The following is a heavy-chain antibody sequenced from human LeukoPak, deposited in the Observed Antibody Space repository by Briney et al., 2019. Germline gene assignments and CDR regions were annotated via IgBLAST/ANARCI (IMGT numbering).Heavy chain of an antibody. V-gene: IGHV4-34*01. J-gene: IGHJ5*02. CDR3: ARGVGSGSYYKRSNWFDP. CDR2: INHSGST. CDR1: GGSFSGYY. D-gene: IGHD3-10*01. Sequence: SETLSLTCAVYGGSFSGYYWSWARQPPGKGLEWIGEINHSGSTNYNPSLKSRVTISVDTSKNQFSLKLSSVTAADTAVYYCARGVGSGSYYKRSNWFDPWGQGTLVTVSS.